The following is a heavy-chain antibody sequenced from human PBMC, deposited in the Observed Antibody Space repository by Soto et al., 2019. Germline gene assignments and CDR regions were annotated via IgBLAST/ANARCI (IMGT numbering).Heavy chain of an antibody. CDR1: AFSLTSGHY. V-gene: IGHV4-38-2*02. CDR2: VYHSGNT. D-gene: IGHD3-10*01. J-gene: IGHJ2*01. Sequence: SETLSLTCTVSAFSLTSGHYWDWIRQPPGKGLEWIGSVYHSGNTYYNPSLMSRVTISIDTSRNPVSLKLISVSAADTAVYFCAREVRSLDWYFDLWGRGTLVTVSS. CDR3: AREVRSLDWYFDL.